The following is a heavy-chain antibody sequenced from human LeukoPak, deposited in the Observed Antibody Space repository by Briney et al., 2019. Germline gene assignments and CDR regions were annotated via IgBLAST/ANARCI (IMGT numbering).Heavy chain of an antibody. J-gene: IGHJ6*03. V-gene: IGHV4-34*01. CDR3: ARVPVGDYYYYYMDV. CDR1: GESFSGYY. CDR2: INHSGST. D-gene: IGHD3-16*01. Sequence: SETLSFTCAVYGESFSGYYWSWIRQPPGKGLEWIGEINHSGSTNYNPSLKSRVTISVDTSKNQFSLKLSSVTAADTAVYYCARVPVGDYYYYYMDVWGKGTTVTVSS.